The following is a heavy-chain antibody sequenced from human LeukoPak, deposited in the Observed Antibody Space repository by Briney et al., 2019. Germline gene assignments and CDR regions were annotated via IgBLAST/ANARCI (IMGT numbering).Heavy chain of an antibody. J-gene: IGHJ5*02. CDR3: ARDGYNFLTEFDP. CDR1: GFTFSSYW. CDR2: IKQDGSEK. V-gene: IGHV3-7*01. Sequence: PGGSLRLSCAASGFTFSSYWMSWVRQAPGKGLEWVANIKQDGSEKYYVDSVKGQFTISRDNAKNSLYLQMNSLRAEDTAVYYCARDGYNFLTEFDPWGQGTLVTVSS. D-gene: IGHD5-24*01.